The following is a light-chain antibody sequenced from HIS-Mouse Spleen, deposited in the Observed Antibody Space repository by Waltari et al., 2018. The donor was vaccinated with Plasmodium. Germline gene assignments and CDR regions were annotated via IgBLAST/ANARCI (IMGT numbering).Light chain of an antibody. J-gene: IGKJ1*01. V-gene: IGKV1-5*03. CDR2: KAS. CDR3: QQYNSYSWT. Sequence: DIQMNPAPSNLAAFVGDRGTITCRASQSISSWLAWDQQKPGKAPKLLIYKASSLESGVPSRFSGSGSGTEFTLTISSLQPDDFATYYCQQYNSYSWTFGQGTKVEIK. CDR1: QSISSW.